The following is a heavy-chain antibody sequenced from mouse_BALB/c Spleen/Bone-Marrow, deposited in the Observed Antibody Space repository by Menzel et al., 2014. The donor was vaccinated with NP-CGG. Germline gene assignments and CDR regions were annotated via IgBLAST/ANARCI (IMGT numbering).Heavy chain of an antibody. CDR3: ARYDYDVGYFDY. CDR2: ISYSGST. D-gene: IGHD2-4*01. Sequence: EVKLMESGPGLVKPSQSLSLICTVTDYSITSDYAWNWIRQFPGNKLEWMGYISYSGSTSYNPSLKSRISITRDTSKNQFFLQLNSVTTEDTATYYCARYDYDVGYFDYWGQGTTLTVSS. J-gene: IGHJ2*01. CDR1: DYSITSDYA. V-gene: IGHV3-2*02.